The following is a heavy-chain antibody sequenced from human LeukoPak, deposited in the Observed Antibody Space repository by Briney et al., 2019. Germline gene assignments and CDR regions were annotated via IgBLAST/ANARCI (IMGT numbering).Heavy chain of an antibody. CDR2: ISADGATT. Sequence: GGSLRLSCAASGFTFDDFAMHWVRQGPRKGLEWISLISADGATTHYTDSVKGRFTVSRDNSKNSLFLQMNSLRTEDTAFYYCAKATGSGSFLVDYLGQGTLVTVSS. V-gene: IGHV3-43*02. CDR1: GFTFDDFA. D-gene: IGHD3-10*01. J-gene: IGHJ4*02. CDR3: AKATGSGSFLVDY.